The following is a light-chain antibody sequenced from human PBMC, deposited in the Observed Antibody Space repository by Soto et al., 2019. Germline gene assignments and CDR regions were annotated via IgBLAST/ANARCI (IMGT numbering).Light chain of an antibody. V-gene: IGKV3-20*01. CDR2: GVS. CDR3: QQYGTTPPT. J-gene: IGKJ2*01. CDR1: QSVSSSY. Sequence: EIVLTQSPGTLSLSPGERATLSCRASQSVSSSYLAWYQQKPGQAPRLLIYGVSNRATGIPDRFSGSGSGTDFNLTISRLQPDDFAVYLCQQYGTTPPTFGQGKNLEI.